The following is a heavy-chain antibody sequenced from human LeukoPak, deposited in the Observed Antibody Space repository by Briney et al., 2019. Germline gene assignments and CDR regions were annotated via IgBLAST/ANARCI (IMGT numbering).Heavy chain of an antibody. CDR2: ISWNSGSI. D-gene: IGHD4-17*01. CDR3: AKGLTVTTAFFDY. Sequence: PGGSLRLSCAASGFTFDDYAMHWVRQAPGKGLEWVSGISWNSGSIGYADSVKGRFTISRDNAKNSLYLQMSSLRAEDTALYYCAKGLTVTTAFFDYWGQGTLVTVSS. V-gene: IGHV3-9*01. CDR1: GFTFDDYA. J-gene: IGHJ4*02.